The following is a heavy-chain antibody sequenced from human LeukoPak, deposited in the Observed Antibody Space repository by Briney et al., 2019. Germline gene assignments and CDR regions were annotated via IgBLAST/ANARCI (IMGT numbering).Heavy chain of an antibody. D-gene: IGHD6-19*01. V-gene: IGHV3-66*01. CDR3: ARVDSSGWYYYYGMDV. J-gene: IGHJ6*02. CDR2: IYSGGST. Sequence: GSLRLSCAASGFTVSSNYMSWVRQAPGKGLEWVSVIYSGGSTYYADSVKGRFTISRDNSKNTLYLQMNSLRAEDTAVYYCARVDSSGWYYYYGMDVWGQGTTVTVSS. CDR1: GFTVSSNY.